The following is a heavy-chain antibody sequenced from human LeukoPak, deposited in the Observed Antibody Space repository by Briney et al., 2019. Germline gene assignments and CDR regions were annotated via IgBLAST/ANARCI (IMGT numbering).Heavy chain of an antibody. D-gene: IGHD1-26*01. CDR1: GFTFSSYS. CDR3: ARARKYSGSYFINP. V-gene: IGHV3-21*01. Sequence: PGGSLRLSCAAPGFTFSSYSMNWVRQAPGKGLEWVSSISSSSSYIYYADSVKGRFTISRDNAKNSLYLQMNSLRAEDTAVYYCARARKYSGSYFINPWGQGTLVTVSS. J-gene: IGHJ5*02. CDR2: ISSSSSYI.